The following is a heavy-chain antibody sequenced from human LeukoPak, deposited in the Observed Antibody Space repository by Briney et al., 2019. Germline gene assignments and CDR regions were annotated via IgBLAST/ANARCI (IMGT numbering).Heavy chain of an antibody. CDR3: ATDRANSLTGFDY. V-gene: IGHV3-66*02. J-gene: IGHJ4*02. CDR1: GFTVSGNY. CDR2: IYGGGTT. Sequence: GGSLRLSCAASGFTVSGNYMSWVRQAPGKGLEWVSVIYGGGTTYYADSVKGRFTMSRDNSKNTLYLQMNSLRAEDTAVYYCATDRANSLTGFDYWGQGTLVTVSS. D-gene: IGHD7-27*01.